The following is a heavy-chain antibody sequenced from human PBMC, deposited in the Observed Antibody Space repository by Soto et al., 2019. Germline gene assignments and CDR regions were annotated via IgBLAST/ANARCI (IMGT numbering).Heavy chain of an antibody. CDR3: ARDAAVGLFDY. D-gene: IGHD1-26*01. CDR1: GYTFTSYG. V-gene: IGHV1-18*01. Sequence: ASVKVSCKASGYTFTSYGISWLRQAPGQGLEWMGWINPYNGNTKYAQKLQGRVTMTTDTSTSTAYMELRSLRSVDTAVYYCARDAAVGLFDYWGQGTLVTVSS. CDR2: INPYNGNT. J-gene: IGHJ4*02.